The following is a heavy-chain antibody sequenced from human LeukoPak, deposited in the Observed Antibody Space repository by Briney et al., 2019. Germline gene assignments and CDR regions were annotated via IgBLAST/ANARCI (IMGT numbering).Heavy chain of an antibody. CDR2: ISYDGSNK. CDR3: ARARGGTSLDY. J-gene: IGHJ4*02. Sequence: SGRSLRLSCAASGFTFSSYGMHWVRQAPGKGLEWVAVISYDGSNKYYADSVKGRFTFSRDNSKNTLYLQMNSLRTEDTAVYYCARARGGTSLDYWGQGTLVTVSS. D-gene: IGHD3-10*01. CDR1: GFTFSSYG. V-gene: IGHV3-30*03.